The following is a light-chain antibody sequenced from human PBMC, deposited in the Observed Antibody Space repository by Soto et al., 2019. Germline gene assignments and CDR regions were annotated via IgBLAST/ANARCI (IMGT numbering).Light chain of an antibody. Sequence: SPSSMSASLGDRVTITCRASQGITYWLAWYQQRPGRAPKCLIYAASILESGVPSRFTGSGSGTNFTLTINDLQPEDFATYFCQQANSFPLTFGQVTRLEI. CDR1: QGITYW. CDR2: AAS. V-gene: IGKV1-12*01. J-gene: IGKJ5*01. CDR3: QQANSFPLT.